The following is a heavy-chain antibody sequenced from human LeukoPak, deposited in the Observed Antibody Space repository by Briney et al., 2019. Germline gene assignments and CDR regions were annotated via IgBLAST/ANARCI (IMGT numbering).Heavy chain of an antibody. J-gene: IGHJ4*02. CDR1: GYTLTELS. CDR3: ATGNGGSYSLFDY. CDR2: FDPEDGET. V-gene: IGHV1-24*01. Sequence: ASVKVSCKVSGYTLTELSMHWVRQAPGKGLEWMGGFDPEDGETIYAQKFQGRVTMTEDTSTDTAYMELSSLRSEDMAVYYCATGNGGSYSLFDYWGQGTLVTVSS. D-gene: IGHD1-26*01.